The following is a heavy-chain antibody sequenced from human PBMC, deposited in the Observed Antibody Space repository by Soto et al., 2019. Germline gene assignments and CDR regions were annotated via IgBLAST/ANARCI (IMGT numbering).Heavy chain of an antibody. J-gene: IGHJ4*02. D-gene: IGHD5-18*01. CDR2: INPSGGST. CDR3: AATAMVHYFDY. CDR1: GYTFTSYY. Sequence: QVQLVQSGAEVKKPGASVKVSCKASGYTFTSYYMHWVRQAPGQGLEWMGIINPSGGSTSYAQKFQGRLTMTRDTSTSTVYMELSSLRSEDTAVYYCAATAMVHYFDYWGQGTLVTVSS. V-gene: IGHV1-46*01.